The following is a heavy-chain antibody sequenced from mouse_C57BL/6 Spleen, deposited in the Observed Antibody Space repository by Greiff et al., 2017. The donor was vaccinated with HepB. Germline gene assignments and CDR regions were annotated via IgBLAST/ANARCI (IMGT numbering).Heavy chain of an antibody. V-gene: IGHV1-69*01. CDR3: ARSGTTVVAHYYAMDY. CDR1: GYTFTSYW. CDR2: IDPSDSYT. J-gene: IGHJ4*01. Sequence: QVQLQQSGAELVMPGASVKLSCKASGYTFTSYWMHWVKQRPGQGLEWIGEIDPSDSYTNYNQKFKGKSTLTVDKSSSTAYMQLSSLTSEDSAVYYCARSGTTVVAHYYAMDYWGQGTSVTVSS. D-gene: IGHD1-1*01.